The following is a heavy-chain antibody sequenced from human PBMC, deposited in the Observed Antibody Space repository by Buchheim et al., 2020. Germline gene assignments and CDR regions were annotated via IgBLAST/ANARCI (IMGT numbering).Heavy chain of an antibody. CDR2: IYYSGST. D-gene: IGHD2-15*01. V-gene: IGHV4-59*01. CDR1: GGSISSYY. J-gene: IGHJ5*02. CDR3: ARVGNCSGGSCYFGGSWFDP. Sequence: QVQLQESGPGLVKPSETLSLTCTVSGGSISSYYWSWIRQPPGKGLEWIGYIYYSGSTNYNPPLKSRVTISVDTSKNQFSLKLSSVTAADTAVYYCARVGNCSGGSCYFGGSWFDPWGQGTL.